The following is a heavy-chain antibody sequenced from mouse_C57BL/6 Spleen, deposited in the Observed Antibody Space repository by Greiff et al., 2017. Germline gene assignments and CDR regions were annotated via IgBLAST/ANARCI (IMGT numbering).Heavy chain of an antibody. CDR2: IWGVGST. CDR1: GFSLTSYG. D-gene: IGHD2-3*01. V-gene: IGHV2-6*01. CDR3: ASGPPDGYYWYFDV. Sequence: QVQLKESGPGLVAPSQSLSITCTVSGFSLTSYGVDWVRQSPGKGLEWLGVIWGVGSTNYNSALKSRLSISKDNSKGQVFLKMNSLQTDDTAMYYCASGPPDGYYWYFDVWGTGTTVTVSS. J-gene: IGHJ1*03.